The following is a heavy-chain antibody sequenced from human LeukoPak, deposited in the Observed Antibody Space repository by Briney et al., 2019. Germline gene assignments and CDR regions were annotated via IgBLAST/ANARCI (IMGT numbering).Heavy chain of an antibody. V-gene: IGHV3-30*18. D-gene: IGHD2-21*01. Sequence: PGRSLRLSCAAYGFTFSSYGMHWVRQAPGKGLEWVAVISYDGSNKYYADSVKGRFTISRDNSKNTLYLQMDSLRAEDTAVYYCAKDAVDGDWAPYFDYWDQGTLVTVSS. J-gene: IGHJ4*02. CDR3: AKDAVDGDWAPYFDY. CDR1: GFTFSSYG. CDR2: ISYDGSNK.